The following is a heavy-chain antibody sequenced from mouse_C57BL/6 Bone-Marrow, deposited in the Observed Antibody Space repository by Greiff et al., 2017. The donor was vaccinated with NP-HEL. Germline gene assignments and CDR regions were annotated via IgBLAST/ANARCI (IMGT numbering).Heavy chain of an antibody. D-gene: IGHD1-1*01. V-gene: IGHV1-80*01. CDR3: ARSAVYYGSSYWYFDV. Sequence: VQRVESGAELVKPGASVKISCKASGYAFSSYWMNWVKQRPGKGLEWIGQIYPGDGDTNYNGKFKGKATLTADKSSSTAYMQLSSLTSEDSAVYFCARSAVYYGSSYWYFDVWGTGTTVTVSS. J-gene: IGHJ1*03. CDR2: IYPGDGDT. CDR1: GYAFSSYW.